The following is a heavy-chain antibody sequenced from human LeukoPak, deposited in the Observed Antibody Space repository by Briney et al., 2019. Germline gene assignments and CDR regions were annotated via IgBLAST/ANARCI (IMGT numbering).Heavy chain of an antibody. D-gene: IGHD3-10*01. V-gene: IGHV4-34*01. CDR3: ARDHITLLRGARPLYYFDY. Sequence: SETLSLTCAVYGGSLSGYYWSWIRQPPAKGLEWIGEINHSGSTNYNPSLKSRVTISVDTSKNQFSLKLSSVTAADTAVYYCARDHITLLRGARPLYYFDYWGQGILVTVSS. CDR1: GGSLSGYY. J-gene: IGHJ4*02. CDR2: INHSGST.